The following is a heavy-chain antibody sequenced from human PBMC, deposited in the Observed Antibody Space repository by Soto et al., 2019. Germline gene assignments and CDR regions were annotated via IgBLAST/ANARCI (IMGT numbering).Heavy chain of an antibody. J-gene: IGHJ5*02. CDR2: IYATGTT. CDR3: VRDGTKTLRDWFDP. V-gene: IGHV4-4*07. CDR1: GASISGFY. Sequence: SETLALTCTVSGASISGFYWSWIRKSAGKGLDWIGRIYATGTTDYNPSLKSRVMMSVXTXXKXXXLXLXXVTXAXTAVYYCVRDGTKTLRDWFDPWGQGISVTVSS. D-gene: IGHD1-1*01.